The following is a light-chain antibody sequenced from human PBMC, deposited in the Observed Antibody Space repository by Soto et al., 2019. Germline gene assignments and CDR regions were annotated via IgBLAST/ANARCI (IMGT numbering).Light chain of an antibody. CDR3: CSYAEGMSWV. Sequence: QSALTQPASVSGSPGQSITISCTGTRSDFVGYNFVSWYQQYPGKAPKLIIYGGTQRPSGVSDRFSGSRLDNTASLTVSGLQVEDEADYYCCSYAEGMSWVFGGGTKLTVL. J-gene: IGLJ3*02. CDR1: RSDFVGYNF. CDR2: GGT. V-gene: IGLV2-23*01.